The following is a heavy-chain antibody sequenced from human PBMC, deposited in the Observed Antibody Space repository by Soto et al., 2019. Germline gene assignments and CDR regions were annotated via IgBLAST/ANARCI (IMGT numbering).Heavy chain of an antibody. D-gene: IGHD3-9*01. CDR2: ISSSSSTI. V-gene: IGHV3-48*02. CDR1: GFTFSSYS. CDR3: ARDTPNYDILTGYYTAPYYYYGMDV. Sequence: EVQLVESGGGLVQPGGSLRLSCAASGFTFSSYSMNWVRQAPGKGLEWVSYISSSSSTIYYADSVKGRFTISRDNAKNSLYLQMNSLRDEDTAVYYCARDTPNYDILTGYYTAPYYYYGMDVWGQGTTVTVSS. J-gene: IGHJ6*02.